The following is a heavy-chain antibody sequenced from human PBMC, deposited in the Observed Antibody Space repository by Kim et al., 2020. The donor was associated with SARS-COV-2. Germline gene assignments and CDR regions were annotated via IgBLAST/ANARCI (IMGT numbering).Heavy chain of an antibody. D-gene: IGHD1-1*01. J-gene: IGHJ4*02. CDR1: GFIFSNYD. CDR3: ARESNNWACDF. CDR2: LGTGDDT. Sequence: VGSLRLSCAASGFIFSNYDLHWVRQAPGKSLEWVAALGTGDDTYYPDSVRGRFTISRENAKNSLYLQMNSLRVGDTAVYFCARESNNWACDFWGRGTL. V-gene: IGHV3-13*01.